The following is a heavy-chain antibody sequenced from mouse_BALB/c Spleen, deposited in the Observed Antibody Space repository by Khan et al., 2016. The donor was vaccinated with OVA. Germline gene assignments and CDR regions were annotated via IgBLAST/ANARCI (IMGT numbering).Heavy chain of an antibody. CDR3: ATHGHCAMDY. J-gene: IGHJ4*01. CDR2: IFPGNDDT. CDR1: GYTFTNYW. Sequence: VQLQQPGAELARPGASVNLSCKASGYTFTNYWIHWVRQRPGQGLEWIGSIFPGNDDTNYTQKFKGKATLTADKSSSTACMQIRTLASEDSAVYYCATHGHCAMDYWGQGTSVTVSS. D-gene: IGHD1-2*01. V-gene: IGHV1-87*01.